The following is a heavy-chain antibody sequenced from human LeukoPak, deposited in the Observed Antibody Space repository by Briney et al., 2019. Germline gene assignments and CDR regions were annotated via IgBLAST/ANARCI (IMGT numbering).Heavy chain of an antibody. D-gene: IGHD3-22*01. CDR1: GGSISSYY. J-gene: IGHJ4*02. V-gene: IGHV4-4*07. CDR2: IYTTGST. CDR3: AREVYDSSGYYYLDY. Sequence: SETLSLTCTVSGGSISSYYWTWIRQPAGKGLEWIGRIYTTGSTNYNPSLKSRVTTSVDTSKKQFSLKLSSVTAADTAVYYCAREVYDSSGYYYLDYWGQGTLVTVSS.